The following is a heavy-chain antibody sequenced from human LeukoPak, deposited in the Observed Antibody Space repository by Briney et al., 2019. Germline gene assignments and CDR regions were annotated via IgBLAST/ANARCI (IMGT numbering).Heavy chain of an antibody. Sequence: GGSLRLSCAASGFTFSNYWMHWVRQAPGKGLVWVSRINSDGSSRNYADSVKGRFTISRDNAKNTLYLQMNSLRAEDTAVYYCAKGSSGYDYYFDYWGQGTLVTVSS. CDR2: INSDGSSR. CDR3: AKGSSGYDYYFDY. D-gene: IGHD5-12*01. CDR1: GFTFSNYW. V-gene: IGHV3-74*01. J-gene: IGHJ4*02.